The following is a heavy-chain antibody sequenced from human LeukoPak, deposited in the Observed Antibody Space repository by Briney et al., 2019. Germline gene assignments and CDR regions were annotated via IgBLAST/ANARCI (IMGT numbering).Heavy chain of an antibody. D-gene: IGHD6-19*01. CDR3: ARDFGTTGWHTFDY. J-gene: IGHJ4*02. CDR2: KYYRSKWYN. CDR1: GDSVSSKNGA. Sequence: SLTLSLICVVSGDSVSSKNGAWNSISQSPSRVLEWQGRKYYRSKWYNDYAESMEGRMTISQDTSKDQYYLHLNSVTPDGTAVYYCARDFGTTGWHTFDYWGQGTLVTVSS. V-gene: IGHV6-1*01.